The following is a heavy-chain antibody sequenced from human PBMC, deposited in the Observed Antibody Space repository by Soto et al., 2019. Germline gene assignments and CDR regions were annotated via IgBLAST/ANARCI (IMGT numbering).Heavy chain of an antibody. V-gene: IGHV4-39*01. CDR3: ARLLYGMDV. CDR1: GGSISSSSYY. Sequence: PSETLSLTCTVSGGSISSSSYYWGWIRQPPGKGLEWIGSIYYSGSTYYNPSLKSRVTISVDTSKNQFSLKLSSVTAADKAVYYCARLLYGMDVWGQGTTVTVSS. CDR2: IYYSGST. J-gene: IGHJ6*02.